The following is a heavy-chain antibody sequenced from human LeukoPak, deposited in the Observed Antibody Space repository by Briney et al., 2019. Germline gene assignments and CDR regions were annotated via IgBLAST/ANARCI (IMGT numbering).Heavy chain of an antibody. CDR3: ARRAGRLTPSNYYYYYGMDV. J-gene: IGHJ6*02. CDR2: IYYSGST. CDR1: GGSISSYY. Sequence: SETLSLTCTVSGGSISSYYWSWIRQPPGKGLEWIGYIYYSGSTNYNPSLKSRVTISVDTSKNQFSLKLSSVTAADTAVYYCARRAGRLTPSNYYYYYGMDVWGQGTTVTVSS. V-gene: IGHV4-59*08. D-gene: IGHD1-14*01.